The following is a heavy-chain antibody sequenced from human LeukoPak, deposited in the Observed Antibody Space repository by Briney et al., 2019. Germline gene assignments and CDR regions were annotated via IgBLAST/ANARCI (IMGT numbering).Heavy chain of an antibody. D-gene: IGHD3-10*02. CDR3: AALGITMIGGV. V-gene: IGHV3-21*01. J-gene: IGHJ6*04. CDR2: ISTDTSYI. Sequence: GGSLRLSCAASGFTFSTYSMNWVRQTPGQGLEWVSSISTDTSYIYYADSVKGRFTISRDNAKNSLYLQMNSLRAEDTAVYYCAALGITMIGGVWGKGTTVTISS. CDR1: GFTFSTYS.